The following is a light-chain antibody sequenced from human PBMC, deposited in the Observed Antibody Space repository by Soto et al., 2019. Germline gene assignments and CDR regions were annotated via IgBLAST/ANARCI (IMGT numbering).Light chain of an antibody. Sequence: EIVMTQSPATLSVSPGERATLSCRASQSVTSNFAWYQQKPGQAPRLLIYDASTRATGIPARFSGSGSGTEFTLTNSSLQSEDFAVYYCQQYNNWPPWTFGRGTKVDIK. CDR2: DAS. CDR1: QSVTSN. J-gene: IGKJ1*01. V-gene: IGKV3-15*01. CDR3: QQYNNWPPWT.